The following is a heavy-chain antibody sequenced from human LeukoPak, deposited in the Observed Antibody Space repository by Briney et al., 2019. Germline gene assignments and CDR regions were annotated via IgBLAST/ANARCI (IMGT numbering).Heavy chain of an antibody. J-gene: IGHJ4*02. CDR2: ISSSSSTI. CDR3: ARVKLGGNDYYFDY. D-gene: IGHD1-1*01. Sequence: GGSLRLSCAASGFTFSSYGMNWVRQAPGKGLEWVSYISSSSSTIYYADSVKGRFTISRDNAKNSLYLQMNSLRAEDTAVYYCARVKLGGNDYYFDYWGQGTLVTVSS. CDR1: GFTFSSYG. V-gene: IGHV3-48*01.